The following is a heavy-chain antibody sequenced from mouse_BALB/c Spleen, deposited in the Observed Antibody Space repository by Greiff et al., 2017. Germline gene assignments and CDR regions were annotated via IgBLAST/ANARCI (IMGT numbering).Heavy chain of an antibody. Sequence: EVQLQQSGPGLVKPSQSLSLTCTVTGYSITSDYAWNWIRQFPGNKLEWMGYISYSGSTSYNPSLKSRISITRDTSKNQFFLQLNSVTTEDTATYYCARRGYGNYVYWGQGTLVTVSA. CDR3: ARRGYGNYVY. V-gene: IGHV3-2*02. CDR2: ISYSGST. CDR1: GYSITSDYA. D-gene: IGHD2-10*02. J-gene: IGHJ3*01.